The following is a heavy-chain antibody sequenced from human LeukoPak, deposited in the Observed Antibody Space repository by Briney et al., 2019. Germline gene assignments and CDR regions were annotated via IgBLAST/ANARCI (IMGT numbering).Heavy chain of an antibody. V-gene: IGHV3-9*01. J-gene: IGHJ4*02. CDR2: ISWNSSSI. D-gene: IGHD6-19*01. CDR3: AKDNRRHYTSGPNPDSLH. CDR1: GFIFNNYA. Sequence: GGSLRLSCAGSGFIFNNYAMHWVRQPPGKGLEWVSGISWNSSSIYYADSVKGRFTISRDNAKNSLYLQMNSLRVEDTAFYYCAKDNRRHYTSGPNPDSLHWGQGALVTVSS.